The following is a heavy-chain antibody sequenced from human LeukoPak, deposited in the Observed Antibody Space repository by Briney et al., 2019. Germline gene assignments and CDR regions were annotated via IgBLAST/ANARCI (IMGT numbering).Heavy chain of an antibody. J-gene: IGHJ4*02. D-gene: IGHD3-10*01. CDR2: ISACNGNT. CDR1: GYTFTSYG. V-gene: IGHV1-18*01. CDR3: ARDPWYYYGSGSYYSAVFDY. Sequence: ASVKVSCKASGYTFTSYGISWVRQAPGQGLEWMGWISACNGNTNYAQKLQGRVTMTTDTSTSTAYMELRSLRSDDTAVYYCARDPWYYYGSGSYYSAVFDYWGQGTLVTVSS.